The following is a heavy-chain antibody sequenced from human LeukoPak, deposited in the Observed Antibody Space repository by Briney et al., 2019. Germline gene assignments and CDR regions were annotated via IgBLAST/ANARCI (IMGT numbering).Heavy chain of an antibody. CDR1: GGTFSSYA. V-gene: IGHV1-69*05. Sequence: ASVKVSCKASGGTFSSYAISWVRQAPGQGLEWMGGIIPIFGTANYAQKFQGRVTITTDESTSTAYMELGSLRSEDTAVYYCARVLTGTDLDYWGQGTLVTVSS. D-gene: IGHD1-7*01. J-gene: IGHJ4*02. CDR2: IIPIFGTA. CDR3: ARVLTGTDLDY.